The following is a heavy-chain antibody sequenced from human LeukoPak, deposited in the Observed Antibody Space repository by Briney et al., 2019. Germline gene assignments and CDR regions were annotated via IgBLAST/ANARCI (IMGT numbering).Heavy chain of an antibody. J-gene: IGHJ4*02. D-gene: IGHD3-10*01. CDR1: GGSFSGYY. CDR2: INHSGST. V-gene: IGHV4-34*01. Sequence: PSETLSLTCAVYGGSFSGYYWSWIRQPPGKGLEWIGEINHSGSTNYNPSLKSRVTISVDTSKNQFSLKLSSVTAADTAVYYCAREHGSGSYYQSGSFDYWGQGTLVTVSS. CDR3: AREHGSGSYYQSGSFDY.